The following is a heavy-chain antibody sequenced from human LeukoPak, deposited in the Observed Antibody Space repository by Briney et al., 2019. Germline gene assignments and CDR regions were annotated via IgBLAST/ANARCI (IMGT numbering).Heavy chain of an antibody. CDR3: ASTITSFRGMIYYGMDV. V-gene: IGHV3-7*03. CDR1: GFIFSTYY. CDR2: IKPDGSEK. Sequence: GGSLRLSCAASGFIFSTYYMSWVRQAPGKGLEWVAIIKPDGSEKYSVDSVKGRFAISRDNTKKSLYLRMNSLRAEDTAVYYCASTITSFRGMIYYGMDVWGKGTTVTVSS. D-gene: IGHD3-10*01. J-gene: IGHJ6*04.